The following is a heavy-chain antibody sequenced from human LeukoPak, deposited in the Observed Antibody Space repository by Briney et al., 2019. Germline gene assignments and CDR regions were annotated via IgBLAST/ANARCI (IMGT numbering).Heavy chain of an antibody. J-gene: IGHJ4*02. V-gene: IGHV7-4-1*02. CDR1: GYTFTSYA. CDR2: INTNTGNP. Sequence: GASVKVSCKASGYTFTSYAMNWVRQAPGQGLEWMGWINTNTGNPTYAQGFTGRFVFSLDTSVSTAYLQISSLKAEDTAVYYCAREWEYYDILTGYYPTDHTPFDYWGQGTLVTVSS. D-gene: IGHD3-9*01. CDR3: AREWEYYDILTGYYPTDHTPFDY.